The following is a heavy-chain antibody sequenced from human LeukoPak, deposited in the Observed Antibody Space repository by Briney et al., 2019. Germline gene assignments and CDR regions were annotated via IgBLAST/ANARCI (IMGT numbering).Heavy chain of an antibody. J-gene: IGHJ4*02. CDR1: GYTFNTYY. CDR3: ARGPRGQRFDY. V-gene: IGHV1-46*02. D-gene: IGHD1-1*01. Sequence: GASVTVSFKASGYTFNTYYIHWVRQAPGQGLEWMGLINPGGGDTTYAQNLQGRVTMTRDTSTSTVYMELSNLISEDTAVYYCARGPRGQRFDYWGQGTLVTVSS. CDR2: INPGGGDT.